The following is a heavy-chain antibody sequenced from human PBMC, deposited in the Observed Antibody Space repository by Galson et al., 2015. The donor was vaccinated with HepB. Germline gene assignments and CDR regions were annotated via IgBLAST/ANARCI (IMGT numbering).Heavy chain of an antibody. D-gene: IGHD2-2*01. CDR3: ARVVVVPAAANWFDP. J-gene: IGHJ5*02. CDR1: GFTFSSYW. V-gene: IGHV3-7*01. Sequence: SLRLSCAASGFTFSSYWMSWVRQAPGKGLEWVANIKQDGSEKYYVDSVKGRFTISRDNAKNSLCLQMNSLRAEDTAVYYCARVVVVPAAANWFDPWGQGTLVTVSS. CDR2: IKQDGSEK.